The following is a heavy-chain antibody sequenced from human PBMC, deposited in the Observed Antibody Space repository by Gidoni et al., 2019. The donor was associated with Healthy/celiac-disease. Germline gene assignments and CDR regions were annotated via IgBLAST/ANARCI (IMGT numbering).Heavy chain of an antibody. J-gene: IGHJ1*01. D-gene: IGHD2-21*02. Sequence: EVQLLESGGGLVQPGGSLRLSCAASGFTFSSYAMSWVRQAPGKGLEWVSAISGSGGSTYYADSVKGRFTISRDNSKNTLYLQMNSLRAEDTAVYYCAKDPECGGDCYSGVPHWGQGTLVTVSS. CDR1: GFTFSSYA. CDR3: AKDPECGGDCYSGVPH. V-gene: IGHV3-23*01. CDR2: ISGSGGST.